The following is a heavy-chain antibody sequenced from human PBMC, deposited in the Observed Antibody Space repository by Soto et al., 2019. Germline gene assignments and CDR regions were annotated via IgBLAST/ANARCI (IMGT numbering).Heavy chain of an antibody. D-gene: IGHD3-9*01. CDR2: VFYRGST. CDR1: GGSITISGHY. V-gene: IGHV4-39*01. Sequence: QLQLQASGPGLVEPSETLSLICTVSGGSITISGHYWGWIRQPPGKELEWIGNVFYRGSTKYNPSLESRVTMSVDTSKNQFSLNVTSVTAADTATYYCARYDIGTGAWRFVPRGQGTLVIVSS. J-gene: IGHJ4*02. CDR3: ARYDIGTGAWRFVP.